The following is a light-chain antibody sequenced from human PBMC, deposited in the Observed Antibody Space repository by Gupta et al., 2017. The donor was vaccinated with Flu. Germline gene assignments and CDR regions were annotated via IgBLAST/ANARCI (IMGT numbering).Light chain of an antibody. CDR2: GAS. V-gene: IGKV3-15*01. CDR1: QSVTSN. J-gene: IGKJ2*01. Sequence: EIVMTQSPATLSVSPGERATLSCTASQSVTSNLGWYQQKPGQAPKLLIYGASSRATGIPASVSGTGSGTEFTLTISSLQSEDFAVYYCQQYNAWPPAYTFGQGTKLEIK. CDR3: QQYNAWPPAYT.